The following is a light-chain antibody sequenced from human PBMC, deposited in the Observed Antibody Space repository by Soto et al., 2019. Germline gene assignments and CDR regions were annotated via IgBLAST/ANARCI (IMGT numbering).Light chain of an antibody. V-gene: IGKV1-5*01. Sequence: DIEMTQSPSTLSASVGDRVTITCRASETIRRWLAWDQQRPGKAPKVLIYDSSTLESGVPARFSGSGSETEFTLTISSLQPGDSATYYCQHYNSDPWTFGQGTKVEIK. CDR1: ETIRRW. J-gene: IGKJ1*01. CDR2: DSS. CDR3: QHYNSDPWT.